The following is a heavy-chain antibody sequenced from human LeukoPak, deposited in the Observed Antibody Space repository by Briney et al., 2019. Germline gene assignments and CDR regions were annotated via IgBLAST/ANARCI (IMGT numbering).Heavy chain of an antibody. CDR1: GDSISTSAYY. V-gene: IGHV4-39*01. D-gene: IGHD3-10*01. CDR2: IYYDGNT. J-gene: IGHJ4*02. CDR3: ARRYYYGSGSPEY. Sequence: SETLSLTCAVSGDSISTSAYYWDWSRQPPGKGLEWIGNIYYDGNTRYNPSLKSRVTISVDRSKNQFSLELSSVTAANTAVYYCARRYYYGSGSPEYWGQGTQVTVSS.